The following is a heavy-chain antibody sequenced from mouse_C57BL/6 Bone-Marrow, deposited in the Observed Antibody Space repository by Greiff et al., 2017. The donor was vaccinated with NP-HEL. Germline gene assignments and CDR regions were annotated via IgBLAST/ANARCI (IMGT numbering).Heavy chain of an antibody. Sequence: VMLVESGAELVRPGASVKLSCKASGYTFTDYYINWVKQRPGQGLEWIARIYPGSGNTYYNEKFKGKATLTAEKSSSTAYMQLSSLTSEDSAVYFCARGIYYGSRFDYWGQGTTLTVSS. D-gene: IGHD1-1*01. CDR2: IYPGSGNT. CDR1: GYTFTDYY. J-gene: IGHJ2*01. V-gene: IGHV1-76*01. CDR3: ARGIYYGSRFDY.